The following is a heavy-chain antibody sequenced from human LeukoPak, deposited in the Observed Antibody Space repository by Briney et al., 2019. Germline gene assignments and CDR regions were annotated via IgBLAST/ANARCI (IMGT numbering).Heavy chain of an antibody. J-gene: IGHJ5*02. Sequence: SETLCLTCTVSGGSIDSNSWTWIRQPPGKGLEWIGYIYYSGTTNYNPSLKSRVTMSVDMSKNQFSLKLSSVTAADTAVYYCARRSSSWKNWFHLWRQGTLVTVSS. D-gene: IGHD6-13*01. CDR2: IYYSGTT. CDR3: ARRSSSWKNWFHL. CDR1: GGSIDSNS. V-gene: IGHV4-59*01.